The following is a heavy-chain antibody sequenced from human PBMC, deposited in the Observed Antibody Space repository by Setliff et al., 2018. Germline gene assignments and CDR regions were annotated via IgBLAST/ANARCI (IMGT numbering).Heavy chain of an antibody. CDR3: ARINFFVSSGYYYAPDS. Sequence: ASVKVSCKASGGTFRTDGFSWVRQAPGQGLEWMGWINNYNFNTQYAQKFQGRVTVSTDTSTTTAYLELRFLRPDDTALYYCARINFFVSSGYYYAPDSWGQGTMVTVSS. CDR1: GGTFRTDG. J-gene: IGHJ4*02. V-gene: IGHV1-18*01. CDR2: INNYNFNT. D-gene: IGHD3-22*01.